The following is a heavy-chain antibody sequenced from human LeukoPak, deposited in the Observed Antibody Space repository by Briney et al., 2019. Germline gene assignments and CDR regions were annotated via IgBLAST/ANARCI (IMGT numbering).Heavy chain of an antibody. D-gene: IGHD2-21*02. CDR1: GGSFSGYY. CDR2: INHSGST. V-gene: IGHV4-34*01. Sequence: SETLSLTCAVYGGSFSGYYWSWIRQPPGKGLEWIGEINHSGSTNYNPSLKSRVTISVDTSKNQFSLKLSSVTAADTAVYYCARVGALAYCGGDCSDYFDYWGQGTLVTVSS. J-gene: IGHJ4*02. CDR3: ARVGALAYCGGDCSDYFDY.